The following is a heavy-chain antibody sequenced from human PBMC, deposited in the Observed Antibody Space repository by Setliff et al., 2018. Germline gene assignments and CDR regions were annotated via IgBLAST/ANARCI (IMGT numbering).Heavy chain of an antibody. Sequence: SVKVSCKASGGTFSSYAISWVRQAPGQGLEWMGGIIPILGIANYAQKFQGRVTITADKSTSTAYMELSSLRSEDTAVYYCAKVSGGSPTSDYWGQGTLVTVSS. CDR3: AKVSGGSPTSDY. CDR1: GGTFSSYA. J-gene: IGHJ4*02. D-gene: IGHD1-26*01. V-gene: IGHV1-69*10. CDR2: IIPILGIA.